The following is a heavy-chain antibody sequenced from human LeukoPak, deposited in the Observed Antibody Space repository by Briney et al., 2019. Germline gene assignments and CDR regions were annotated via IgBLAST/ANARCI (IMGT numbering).Heavy chain of an antibody. J-gene: IGHJ2*01. CDR2: IYHSGST. V-gene: IGHV4-59*01. CDR3: ATANDYGDYWYFDL. CDR1: GGSISSYY. Sequence: SETLSLTCTVSGGSISSYYWSWIRQPPGKGLEWIGYIYHSGSTNYNPSLKSRVTISVDTSKNQFSLKLSSVTAADTAVYYCATANDYGDYWYFDLWGRGTLVTVSS. D-gene: IGHD4-17*01.